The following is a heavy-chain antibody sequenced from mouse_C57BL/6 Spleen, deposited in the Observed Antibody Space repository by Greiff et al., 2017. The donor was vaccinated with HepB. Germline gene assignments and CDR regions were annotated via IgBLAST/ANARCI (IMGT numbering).Heavy chain of an antibody. CDR2: IRLKSDNYAT. J-gene: IGHJ1*03. D-gene: IGHD1-1*01. Sequence: EVKVEESGGGLVQPGGSMKLSCVASGFTFSNYWMNWVRQSPEKGLEWVAQIRLKSDNYATHYAESVKGRFTISRDDSKSSVYLQMNNLRAEDTGIYYCTRIYYYGSRYFDVWGTGTTVTVSS. CDR1: GFTFSNYW. V-gene: IGHV6-3*01. CDR3: TRIYYYGSRYFDV.